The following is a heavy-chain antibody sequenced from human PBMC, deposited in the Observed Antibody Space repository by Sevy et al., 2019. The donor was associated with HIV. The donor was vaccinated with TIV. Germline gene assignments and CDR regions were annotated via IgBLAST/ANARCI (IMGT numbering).Heavy chain of an antibody. D-gene: IGHD3-16*01. CDR3: ARGREVATLLGFFDT. CDR2: ISHSGAT. Sequence: EALSLTCAVRGGSIGGYYWSWIRQAPGKGPEWIGEISHSGATNYSPSLASRVTISVDTSNNQLSLRLTSLTAADSGKYFCARGREVATLLGFFDTWGPGTLVTVSS. CDR1: GGSIGGYY. J-gene: IGHJ5*02. V-gene: IGHV4-34*01.